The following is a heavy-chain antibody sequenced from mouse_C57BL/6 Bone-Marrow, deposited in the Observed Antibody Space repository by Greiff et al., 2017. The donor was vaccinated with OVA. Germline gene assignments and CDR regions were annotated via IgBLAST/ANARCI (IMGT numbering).Heavy chain of an antibody. J-gene: IGHJ4*01. D-gene: IGHD3-1*01. CDR2: ISDGGSYT. Sequence: EVQLVESGGGLVKPGGSLKLSCAASGFTFSSYAMSWVRQTPEKRLEWVATISDGGSYTYYPDNVKGRFTISRDNAKNNLYLQMSQLKSEDTAMYYCARDLGDYYAMDYWGQGTSVTVSS. CDR3: ARDLGDYYAMDY. CDR1: GFTFSSYA. V-gene: IGHV5-4*01.